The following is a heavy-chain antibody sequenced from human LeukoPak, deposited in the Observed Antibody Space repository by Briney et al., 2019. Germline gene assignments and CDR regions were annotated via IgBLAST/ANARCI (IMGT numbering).Heavy chain of an antibody. J-gene: IGHJ2*01. CDR2: IYYSGST. V-gene: IGHV4-59*08. CDR3: ARHAVVVSQSHFDL. CDR1: GGSISSYY. D-gene: IGHD2-21*01. Sequence: PSETLSLTCTVSGGSISSYYWSWIRQPPGKGLEWIRYIYYSGSTNYNPSLKSRVTISVDTSKNQFSLKLSSVTAADTAVYYCARHAVVVSQSHFDLWGRGTLVTVSS.